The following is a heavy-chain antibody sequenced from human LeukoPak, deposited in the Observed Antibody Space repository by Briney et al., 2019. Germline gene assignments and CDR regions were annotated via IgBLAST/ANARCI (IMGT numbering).Heavy chain of an antibody. V-gene: IGHV7-4-1*02. J-gene: IGHJ4*02. CDR3: ARGAPPKSIAVAGTLFDY. Sequence: ASVKVSCKASGYTFTSHAMNWVRQAPGQGLEWMGWINTNTGNPTYAQGFTGRFVFSLDTSVSTAYLQISSLKGEDTAVYYCARGAPPKSIAVAGTLFDYWGQGTLVTVSS. CDR1: GYTFTSHA. D-gene: IGHD6-19*01. CDR2: INTNTGNP.